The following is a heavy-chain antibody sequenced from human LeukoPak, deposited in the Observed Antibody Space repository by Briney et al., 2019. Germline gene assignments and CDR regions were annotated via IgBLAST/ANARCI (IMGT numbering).Heavy chain of an antibody. Sequence: PGGSLRLSCAASGFIFSSYSMNWVRQAPGKGLEWVSSISSSSSYIYYADSVKGRFTISRDNAKNSLYLQMNSLRAEDTAVYYCAKSPRKITMVRGAPWGYWGQGTLVTVSS. V-gene: IGHV3-21*01. CDR1: GFIFSSYS. D-gene: IGHD3-10*01. CDR2: ISSSSSYI. CDR3: AKSPRKITMVRGAPWGY. J-gene: IGHJ4*02.